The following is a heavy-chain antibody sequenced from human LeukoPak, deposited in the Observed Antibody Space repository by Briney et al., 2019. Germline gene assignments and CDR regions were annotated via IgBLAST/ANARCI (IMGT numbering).Heavy chain of an antibody. CDR3: ARAGYSSGWFNYFDY. J-gene: IGHJ4*02. V-gene: IGHV4-34*01. D-gene: IGHD6-19*01. CDR2: INHSGST. CDR1: GGSFSGYY. Sequence: SETLSLTCAVYGGSFSGYYWSWIRQPPGKGLEWIGEINHSGSTNYNPSLKSRVTISVDTSKNQFSLKLSSVTAADTAVYYCARAGYSSGWFNYFDYWGRGTLVTVSS.